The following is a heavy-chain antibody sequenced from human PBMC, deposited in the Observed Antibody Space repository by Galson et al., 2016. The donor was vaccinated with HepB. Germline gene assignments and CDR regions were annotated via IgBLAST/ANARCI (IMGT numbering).Heavy chain of an antibody. CDR3: ARDYSFSSNWPGY. CDR1: GFTLGSYG. D-gene: IGHD7-27*01. Sequence: SLRLSCAVSGFTLGSYGMHWIRQVPGKGLEWVADISFDGTKQHYGDSVKGRFTISRDSSRVYLQLSSLSPVDTGRYFCARDYSFSSNWPGYWGQGTLAIVSS. V-gene: IGHV3-30*03. CDR2: ISFDGTKQ. J-gene: IGHJ4*02.